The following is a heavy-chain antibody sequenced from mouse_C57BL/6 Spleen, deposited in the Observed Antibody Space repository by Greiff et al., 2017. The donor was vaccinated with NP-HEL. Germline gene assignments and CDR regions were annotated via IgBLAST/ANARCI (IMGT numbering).Heavy chain of an antibody. CDR2: IDPSDSET. V-gene: IGHV1-52*01. J-gene: IGHJ4*01. CDR3: ARGAQATPCYAIDY. D-gene: IGHD3-2*02. Sequence: VQLQQPGAELVRPGSSLKLSCKASGYTFTSYWMHWVKQRPIQGLEWIGNIDPSDSETHYTQKFKDKATLTVDKPSGTAYMQLSSLTSEDSAVYYCARGAQATPCYAIDYWGRGTSVTVSS. CDR1: GYTFTSYW.